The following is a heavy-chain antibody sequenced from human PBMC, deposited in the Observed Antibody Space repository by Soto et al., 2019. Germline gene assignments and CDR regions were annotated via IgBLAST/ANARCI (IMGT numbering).Heavy chain of an antibody. D-gene: IGHD5-12*01. CDR2: FDPEDGET. CDR3: ARGGDVNYYYDMDV. Sequence: ASVKVSCKVSGYTLTELSMHWVRQAPGKGLEWMGGFDPEDGETIYAQKFQGRVTMTEDTSTDTAYMELSSLRSDDTAVYYCARGGDVNYYYDMDVWGQGTTVTVSS. J-gene: IGHJ6*02. V-gene: IGHV1-24*01. CDR1: GYTLTELS.